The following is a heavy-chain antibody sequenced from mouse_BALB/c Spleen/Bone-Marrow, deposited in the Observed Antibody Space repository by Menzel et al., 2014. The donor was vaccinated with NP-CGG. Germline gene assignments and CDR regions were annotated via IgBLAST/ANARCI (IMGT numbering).Heavy chain of an antibody. Sequence: VQLKESGAELVKPGASVKLSCTASGFNIKDTYMHWVKQRPEQGLEWIGRIDPANGNTKYDPKFQGQAPITADTSSTTAYLQLISLTSEDTAVYYCARVKLWSYAMDYWGQGTSVTVSS. J-gene: IGHJ4*01. V-gene: IGHV14-3*02. CDR3: ARVKLWSYAMDY. D-gene: IGHD1-1*02. CDR2: IDPANGNT. CDR1: GFNIKDTY.